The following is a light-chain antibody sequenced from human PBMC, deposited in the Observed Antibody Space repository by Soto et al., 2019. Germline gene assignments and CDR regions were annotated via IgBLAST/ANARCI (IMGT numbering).Light chain of an antibody. CDR1: QGISSY. CDR2: AAS. V-gene: IGKV1-27*01. CDR3: QKYSSVIT. Sequence: DIQMTQSPSSLSASVGDRVTITCRASQGISSYLAWYQQKLGKVPKLLISAASILQSGVPSRFSGSGSGTDFTLTISSLQPEDVATYYCQKYSSVITFGQGTRLEIK. J-gene: IGKJ5*01.